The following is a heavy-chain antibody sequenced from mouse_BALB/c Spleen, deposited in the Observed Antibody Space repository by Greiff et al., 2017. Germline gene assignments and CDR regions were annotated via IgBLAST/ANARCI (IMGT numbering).Heavy chain of an antibody. V-gene: IGHV3-8*02. J-gene: IGHJ4*01. Sequence: EVQLVESGPSLVKPSQTLSLTCSVTGDSITSGYWNWIRKFPGNKLEYMGYISYSGSTYYNPSLKSRISITRDTSKNQYYLQLNSVTTEDTATYYCASDRGAYYDYDGYAMDYWGQGTSVTVSS. D-gene: IGHD2-4*01. CDR2: ISYSGST. CDR1: GDSITSGY. CDR3: ASDRGAYYDYDGYAMDY.